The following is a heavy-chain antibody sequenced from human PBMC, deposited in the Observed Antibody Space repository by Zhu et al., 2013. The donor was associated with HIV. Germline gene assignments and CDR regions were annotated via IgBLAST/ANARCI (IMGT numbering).Heavy chain of an antibody. CDR2: INAGNGNT. CDR1: GYTFTSYA. D-gene: IGHD6-19*01. Sequence: QVQLVQSGAEVKKPGASVKVSCKASGYTFTSYAMHWVRQAPGQRLEWMGWINAGNGNTKYSQKFQGRVTITRDTSASTAYMELSSLRSEDTAVYYCARVRRWVAVAGAFDYWGPGNPWSPSPQ. CDR3: ARVRRWVAVAGAFDY. V-gene: IGHV1-3*01. J-gene: IGHJ4*02.